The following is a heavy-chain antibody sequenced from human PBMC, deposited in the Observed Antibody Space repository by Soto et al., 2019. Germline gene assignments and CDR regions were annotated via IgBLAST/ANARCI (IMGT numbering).Heavy chain of an antibody. J-gene: IGHJ6*02. CDR1: RFTFSGDG. CDR3: ARDHIGLPQLVPGPMGMDV. D-gene: IGHD6-6*01. Sequence: PGGSLRLSCAAARFTFSGDGMHWVRQAPGKGLEWVAVIWYDGSNKYYADSVKGRFTISRDNSKNTLYLQMNSLRAEDTAVYYCARDHIGLPQLVPGPMGMDVWGQGTTVTVSS. V-gene: IGHV3-33*01. CDR2: IWYDGSNK.